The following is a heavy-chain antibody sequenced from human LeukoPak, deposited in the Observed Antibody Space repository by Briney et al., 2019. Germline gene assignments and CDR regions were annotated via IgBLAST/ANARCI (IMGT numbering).Heavy chain of an antibody. CDR2: IYYSGRT. J-gene: IGHJ5*02. CDR1: GGSISSSSYY. CDR3: ARGVVIIRTNWFDP. V-gene: IGHV4-39*07. D-gene: IGHD2-21*01. Sequence: PSEALSLTCPVSGGSISSSSYYWGWIRQPPGKGLAWIGSIYYSGRTYYNPSLKSRVTITVDTSKNQFSLKLSSVTAAETAVYYCARGVVIIRTNWFDPWGQGTLVTVSS.